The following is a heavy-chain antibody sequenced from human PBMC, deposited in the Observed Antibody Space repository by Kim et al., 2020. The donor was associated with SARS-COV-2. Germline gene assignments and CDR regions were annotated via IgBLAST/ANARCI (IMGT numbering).Heavy chain of an antibody. Sequence: GGSLRLSCAASGFTVSTNYMSWVRQAPGKGLEWVSVIYSGGSTYYADSVKGRFPISRDNSKNTLYLQMNSLRVEDTAVYYCAREGYCSSTSCNDAFDMWGPGTMVTVSS. D-gene: IGHD2-2*01. CDR2: IYSGGST. CDR3: AREGYCSSTSCNDAFDM. J-gene: IGHJ3*02. CDR1: GFTVSTNY. V-gene: IGHV3-66*01.